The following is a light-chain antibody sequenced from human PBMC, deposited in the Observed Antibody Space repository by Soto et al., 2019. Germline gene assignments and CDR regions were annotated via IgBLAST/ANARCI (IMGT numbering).Light chain of an antibody. CDR3: QQYNSWPLT. V-gene: IGKV3-11*01. CDR1: QSVRSSY. J-gene: IGKJ4*01. Sequence: GLARSPGTLSLSPGERATISCRASQSVRSSYFAWYKQKPGQTPRLLIYDASNRATGIPARFSGSGSGTDFTLTISSLEPEDFAVYYCQQYNSWPLTFGGGTKVDIK. CDR2: DAS.